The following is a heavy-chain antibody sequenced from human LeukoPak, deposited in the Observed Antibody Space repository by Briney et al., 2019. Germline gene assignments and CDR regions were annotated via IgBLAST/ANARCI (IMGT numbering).Heavy chain of an antibody. CDR1: GFSFSSYE. V-gene: IGHV3-48*03. CDR3: ARDLGNWYFDL. CDR2: ISSSGSTI. J-gene: IGHJ2*01. Sequence: PGGSLRLSCVASGFSFSSYEMNWVRQAPGKGLEWVSYISSSGSTIYYADSVKGRFTMSRDNAKNSLYLQMNSLRAEDTAVYYCARDLGNWYFDLWGRGTLVTVSS. D-gene: IGHD7-27*01.